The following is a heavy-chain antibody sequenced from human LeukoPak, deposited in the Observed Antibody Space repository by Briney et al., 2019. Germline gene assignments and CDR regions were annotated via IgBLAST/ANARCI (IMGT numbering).Heavy chain of an antibody. Sequence: PGGSLRLSCAASGFTFSSYAISWVRQAPGKGLEWVSAISGSGGSIYYADSVKGRFTISRDNAKNSLYLQMNSLRAEDTALYYCAKDHYYYDSSGYLRDWGQGTLVTVSS. J-gene: IGHJ4*02. CDR2: ISGSGGSI. CDR1: GFTFSSYA. V-gene: IGHV3-23*01. CDR3: AKDHYYYDSSGYLRD. D-gene: IGHD3-22*01.